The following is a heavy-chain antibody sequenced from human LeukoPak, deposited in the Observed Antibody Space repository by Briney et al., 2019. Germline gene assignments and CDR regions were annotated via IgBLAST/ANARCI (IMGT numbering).Heavy chain of an antibody. Sequence: GASVKVSCKASGGTFSNYGFNWVRPALGQGLAWVGRIIPVLGIENYAQKFQGRVTISADQSTSTAYMDLSSLRSEDTAVYYCARGSRKITFGGVIWDFFDYWGQGSLVTVSS. CDR3: ARGSRKITFGGVIWDFFDY. D-gene: IGHD3-16*02. CDR1: GGTFSNYG. V-gene: IGHV1-69*04. CDR2: IIPVLGIE. J-gene: IGHJ4*02.